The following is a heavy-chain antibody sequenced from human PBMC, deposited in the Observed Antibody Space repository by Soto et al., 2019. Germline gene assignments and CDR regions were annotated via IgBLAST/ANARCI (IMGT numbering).Heavy chain of an antibody. D-gene: IGHD3-22*01. V-gene: IGHV1-46*01. CDR2: INPSGGST. CDR1: EYTFTSYY. Sequence: ASVKVSCKASEYTFTSYYMHWVRQAPGQGLEWMGIINPSGGSTSYAQKFQGRVTMTRDTSTSTVYMELSSLRSEDTAVYYCARALTYYYDSSGYYAPGGQGTLVTVSS. J-gene: IGHJ5*02. CDR3: ARALTYYYDSSGYYAP.